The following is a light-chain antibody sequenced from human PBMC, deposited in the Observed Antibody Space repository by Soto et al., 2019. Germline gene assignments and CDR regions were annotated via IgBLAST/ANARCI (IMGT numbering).Light chain of an antibody. Sequence: DIQMTQSPSTLSASVGDRVTITCRASQSISSWLAWYLQKPGKAPKLLIYDASSLESGVPSRFSGSGSGTEFTLTISSLQPDDFVTYYYQQYNSYWTFGQGTKVEIK. CDR2: DAS. CDR3: QQYNSYWT. CDR1: QSISSW. J-gene: IGKJ1*01. V-gene: IGKV1-5*01.